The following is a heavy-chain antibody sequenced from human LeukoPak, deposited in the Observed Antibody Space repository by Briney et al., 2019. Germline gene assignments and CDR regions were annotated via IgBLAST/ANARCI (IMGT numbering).Heavy chain of an antibody. D-gene: IGHD2-15*01. J-gene: IGHJ4*02. CDR1: GDSVSSNSAA. CDR3: ARMRVRCCGGGTCFGTFYY. Sequence: SQTLSLTCAISGDSVSSNSAAWNWIRQSPSRGLERLGRTYYRSKWYNDYAVSVKSRITINPDTSKNQFSLQLNSVTPEDTAVYYCARMRVRCCGGGTCFGTFYYCGQGAPVTVSS. CDR2: TYYRSKWYN. V-gene: IGHV6-1*01.